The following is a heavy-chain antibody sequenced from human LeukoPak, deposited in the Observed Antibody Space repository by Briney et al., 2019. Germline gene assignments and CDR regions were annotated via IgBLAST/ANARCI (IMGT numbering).Heavy chain of an antibody. V-gene: IGHV1-69*01. D-gene: IGHD3-22*01. Sequence: GASVKVSCKASGGTFSSYAISWVRQAPGQGLEWMGGIIPIFGTANYAQKFHGRVTITADESTSTAYMELSSLRSEDTAVYYCAREYYDSSGYLRFDYWGQGTLVTVSS. CDR1: GGTFSSYA. J-gene: IGHJ4*02. CDR3: AREYYDSSGYLRFDY. CDR2: IIPIFGTA.